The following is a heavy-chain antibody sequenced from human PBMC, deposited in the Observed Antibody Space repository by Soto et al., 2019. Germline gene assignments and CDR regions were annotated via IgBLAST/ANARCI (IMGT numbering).Heavy chain of an antibody. Sequence: QITLKESGPTLVKPTQTLTLTCTFSGFSLSTTGVGVGWIRQPPGKALEWLALIYWDDDKRYSPSLKRRLTIPKDTPKNQVVLTTTNMDPVDTATYYCAHRPSTSCYPYNWFAPWGQGTLVTVSS. D-gene: IGHD2-15*01. J-gene: IGHJ5*02. CDR3: AHRPSTSCYPYNWFAP. V-gene: IGHV2-5*02. CDR2: IYWDDDK. CDR1: GFSLSTTGVG.